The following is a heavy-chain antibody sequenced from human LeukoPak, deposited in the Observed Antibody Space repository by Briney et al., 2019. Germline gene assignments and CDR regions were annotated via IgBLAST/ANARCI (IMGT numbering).Heavy chain of an antibody. V-gene: IGHV3-30*18. D-gene: IGHD5-18*01. J-gene: IGHJ4*02. CDR2: ISYDGSNK. Sequence: GGSLRLSCAASGFTFSSSGMHWVRQAPGKGLEWVAVISYDGSNKYYADSVKGRFTISRDNSKNTLYLQMNSLRAEDTAVYYCAKEISHTLTAMATHMIDYWGQGTLVTVPS. CDR3: AKEISHTLTAMATHMIDY. CDR1: GFTFSSSG.